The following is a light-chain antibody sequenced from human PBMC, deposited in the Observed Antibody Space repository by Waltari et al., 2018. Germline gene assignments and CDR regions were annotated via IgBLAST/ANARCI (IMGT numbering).Light chain of an antibody. Sequence: QSVLTQPPPASATPGQRVTISCSGTRPDIGINIVNWYQQLPGTAPKLLIYNNNQRPSGVPDRFSGSKSGTSASLAISGLQSEDEATYYCAAWDDSQNGVVFGGGTKLTV. CDR3: AAWDDSQNGVV. CDR2: NNN. CDR1: RPDIGINI. V-gene: IGLV1-44*01. J-gene: IGLJ2*01.